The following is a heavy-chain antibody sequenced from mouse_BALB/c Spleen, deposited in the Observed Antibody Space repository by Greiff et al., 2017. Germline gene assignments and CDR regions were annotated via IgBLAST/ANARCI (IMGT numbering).Heavy chain of an antibody. J-gene: IGHJ3*01. CDR2: ISSGGSYT. D-gene: IGHD1-1*01. CDR3: GDSSGATWFAY. Sequence: EVQVVESGGDLVKPGGSLKLSCAASGFTFSSYGMSWVRQTPDKRLEWVATISSGGSYTYYPDSVKGRFTISRDNTKNTLYLQMSSLESEDTAMYDSGDSSGATWFAYWGQGTLVTVSA. V-gene: IGHV5-6*01. CDR1: GFTFSSYG.